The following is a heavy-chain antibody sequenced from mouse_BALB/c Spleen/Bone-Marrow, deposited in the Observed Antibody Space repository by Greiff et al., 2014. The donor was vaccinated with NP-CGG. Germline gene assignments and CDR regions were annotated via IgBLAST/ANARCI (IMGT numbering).Heavy chain of an antibody. Sequence: EVKLQESGPELVKPGTSVKISCKASGYSSTGYYMHWVKQSHVKSLEWIGRINPYTGASTYNQNFNVKASLTVDKSSSTAYMELHSLTSEDSAVYYCARGDWFTYWGQGTLVTVSA. J-gene: IGHJ3*01. CDR3: ARGDWFTY. CDR2: INPYTGAS. V-gene: IGHV1-31*01. CDR1: GYSSTGYY.